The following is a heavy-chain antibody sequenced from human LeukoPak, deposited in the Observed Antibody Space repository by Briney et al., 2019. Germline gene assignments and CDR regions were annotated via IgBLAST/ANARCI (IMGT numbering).Heavy chain of an antibody. D-gene: IGHD3-10*01. Sequence: GGSLRLSCAASGFTVSSNYMSWVRQAPGKGRGGVSVIYSGGSTYYADSVKGRFTISRDNSKNTLYLQMNSLRAEDTAVYYCARETAMVRGVIDYWGQGTLVTVSS. V-gene: IGHV3-53*01. CDR3: ARETAMVRGVIDY. J-gene: IGHJ4*02. CDR1: GFTVSSNY. CDR2: IYSGGST.